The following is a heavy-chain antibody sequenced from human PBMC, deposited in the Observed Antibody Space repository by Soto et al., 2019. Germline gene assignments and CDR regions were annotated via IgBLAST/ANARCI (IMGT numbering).Heavy chain of an antibody. CDR1: GGSFSGYY. J-gene: IGHJ3*02. V-gene: IGHV4-34*01. Sequence: KTSETLSLTCAVYGGSFSGYYWSWIRQPPGKGLEWIGEINHSGSTNYNPSLKSRVTISVDTSKNQFSLKLSSVTAADTAVYYCASASSGSGAFDIWGQGTMVTVSS. CDR2: INHSGST. D-gene: IGHD5-12*01. CDR3: ASASSGSGAFDI.